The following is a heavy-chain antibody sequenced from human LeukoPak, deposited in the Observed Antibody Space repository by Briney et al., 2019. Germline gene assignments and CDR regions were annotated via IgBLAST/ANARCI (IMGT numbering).Heavy chain of an antibody. Sequence: PSETLSLTCAVYGGSFSGYYWSWIRQPPGKGLEWIGSIYYSGSTYYNPSLKSRVTISVDTSKNQFSLKLSSVTAADTAVYYCASGPQYYDILTGYLNWGQGTLVTVSS. J-gene: IGHJ4*02. CDR3: ASGPQYYDILTGYLN. CDR2: IYYSGST. CDR1: GGSFSGYY. D-gene: IGHD3-9*01. V-gene: IGHV4-34*01.